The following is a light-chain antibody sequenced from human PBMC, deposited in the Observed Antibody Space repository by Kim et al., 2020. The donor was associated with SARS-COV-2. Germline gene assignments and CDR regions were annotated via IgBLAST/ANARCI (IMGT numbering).Light chain of an antibody. V-gene: IGLV3-1*01. CDR1: KLGDKY. J-gene: IGLJ2*01. Sequence: SVSPGQTASITCSGDKLGDKYACWYQQKPGQSPVLVIYQDTKRPSGIPERFSGSKSGNTATLTISGIQAMDEADYYCQTWDSTTVVFGGGTQLTVL. CDR2: QDT. CDR3: QTWDSTTVV.